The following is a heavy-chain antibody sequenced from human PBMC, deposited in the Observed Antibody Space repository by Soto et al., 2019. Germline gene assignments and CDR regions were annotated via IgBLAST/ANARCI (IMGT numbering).Heavy chain of an antibody. Sequence: QVQLVQSGAEVKKPGSSVKVSCKASGGTFSSYTISWVRQAPGQGLEWMGRIIPILGIANYAQKFQGRVTITADKSTSTAYMELSSLRSEDTAVYYCVRGGYYGSGSYISYYYYGMDVWGQGTTVTVSS. D-gene: IGHD3-10*01. CDR1: GGTFSSYT. J-gene: IGHJ6*02. CDR3: VRGGYYGSGSYISYYYYGMDV. V-gene: IGHV1-69*02. CDR2: IIPILGIA.